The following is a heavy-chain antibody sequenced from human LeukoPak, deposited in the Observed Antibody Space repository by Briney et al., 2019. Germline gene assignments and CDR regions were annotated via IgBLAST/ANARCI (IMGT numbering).Heavy chain of an antibody. CDR1: GFTFTNYA. J-gene: IGHJ4*02. Sequence: GGSLRLSCAASGFTFTNYAMSWVRQTPGKGLEWVAATVGSRPDTYHADSVKGRFTVSRDNSRNTLYLQLDSLRAEDTAVYYCAKGGRGVTANYYFDYWGQGTLVTVSS. V-gene: IGHV3-23*01. CDR3: AKGGRGVTANYYFDY. CDR2: TVGSRPDT. D-gene: IGHD2-21*02.